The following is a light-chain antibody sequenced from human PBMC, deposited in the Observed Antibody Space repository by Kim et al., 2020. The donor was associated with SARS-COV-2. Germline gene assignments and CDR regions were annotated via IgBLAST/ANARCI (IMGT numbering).Light chain of an antibody. J-gene: IGLJ1*01. CDR1: SSDVGGYNY. CDR3: TSYRSSGYV. V-gene: IGLV2-14*03. Sequence: QSVLTQPASVSGSPGQSITISCTGTSSDVGGYNYVSWYQQYPGKAPKLMIYDVFKWPSGVSNRFSGSKSGNTASLTISGLQAEDESDYYCTSYRSSGYVFGTGTKVTVL. CDR2: DVF.